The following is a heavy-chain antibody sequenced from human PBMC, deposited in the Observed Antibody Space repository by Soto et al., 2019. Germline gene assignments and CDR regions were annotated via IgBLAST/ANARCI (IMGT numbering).Heavy chain of an antibody. CDR3: ATQEVGGSYVYTFDP. D-gene: IGHD1-26*01. CDR2: IYYSGST. V-gene: IGHV4-39*01. Sequence: PSETLSLTCTVSGGSISSSNYYWGWIRQPPGKGLEGIGSIYYSGSTYYNPSLKSRVTISVDTSKNQFSLKLSSVTAADTAVYYCATQEVGGSYVYTFDPWGQGTLVTVSS. J-gene: IGHJ5*02. CDR1: GGSISSSNYY.